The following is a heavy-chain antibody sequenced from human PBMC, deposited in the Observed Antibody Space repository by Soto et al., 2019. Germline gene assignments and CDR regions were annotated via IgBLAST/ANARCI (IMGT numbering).Heavy chain of an antibody. V-gene: IGHV3-7*03. CDR3: ARGKSFDFDDNAYYAH. D-gene: IGHD3-22*01. CDR2: IKQDGSEK. CDR1: GFTFSNYW. J-gene: IGHJ4*02. Sequence: PGGSLRLSCAASGFTFSNYWMSWVRQAPGKGLEWVASIKQDGSEKYYVDSVKGRFTISRDNTKNSLYLQMNSLRAEDTAMYYCARGKSFDFDDNAYYAHWGQGTLVTVSS.